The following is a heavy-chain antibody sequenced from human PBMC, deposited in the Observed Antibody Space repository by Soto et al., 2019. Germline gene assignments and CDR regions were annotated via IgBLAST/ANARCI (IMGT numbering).Heavy chain of an antibody. J-gene: IGHJ5*02. D-gene: IGHD6-13*01. CDR1: GGSVSSGNSY. V-gene: IGHV4-61*01. Sequence: QVQLQESGPGLVKPSETLSLTCTVSGGSVSSGNSYWSWIRQPPGKGLEWIGYIYYSGSATYNPSLKSRVTLSVDTSKNQFSLKLSSVTAADTAVYYCARRGGAAAGSYNWFDPWGQGTLATVSS. CDR3: ARRGGAAAGSYNWFDP. CDR2: IYYSGSA.